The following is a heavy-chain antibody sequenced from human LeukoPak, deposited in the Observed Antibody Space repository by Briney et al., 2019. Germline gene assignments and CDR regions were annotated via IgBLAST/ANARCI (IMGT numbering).Heavy chain of an antibody. CDR3: ARSPYSSSWLTGDWFDP. V-gene: IGHV1-3*03. D-gene: IGHD6-13*01. J-gene: IGHJ5*02. Sequence: GASVKVSCKASGYTFTSYAMHWVRQAPGQRLEWMGWINAGNGNTKYSQEFQGRVTITRDTSASTAYMELSSLRSEDMAVYYCARSPYSSSWLTGDWFDPWGQGTLVTVSS. CDR2: INAGNGNT. CDR1: GYTFTSYA.